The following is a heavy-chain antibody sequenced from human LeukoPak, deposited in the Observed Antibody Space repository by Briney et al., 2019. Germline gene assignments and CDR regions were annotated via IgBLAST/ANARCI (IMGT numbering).Heavy chain of an antibody. CDR3: VWGHYGDY. CDR2: IKNDGSQK. J-gene: IGHJ4*02. V-gene: IGHV3-7*04. Sequence: GGSLRLSCAASGFTFTYFWMTWVRQASGKGLEWVANIKNDGSQKYYADSVEGRFTISRDNAKHLLYLQMHGLRADDTAVYYCVWGHYGDYTGQGTLVTVSS. CDR1: GFTFTYFW.